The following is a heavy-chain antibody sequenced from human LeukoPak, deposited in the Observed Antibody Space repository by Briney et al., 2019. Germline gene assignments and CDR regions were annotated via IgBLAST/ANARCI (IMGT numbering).Heavy chain of an antibody. V-gene: IGHV5-51*01. D-gene: IGHD3-22*01. J-gene: IGHJ4*02. CDR1: GYLFVRYW. Sequence: GESLKISCQASGYLFVRYWIAWVRQVPGKGLEWMGIIWPGDSDTRYSPSFQGQVTISADKSISTAYLQWSSLKASDTAMYYCARQSSGYSSPIIDYWGQGTLVTVSS. CDR3: ARQSSGYSSPIIDY. CDR2: IWPGDSDT.